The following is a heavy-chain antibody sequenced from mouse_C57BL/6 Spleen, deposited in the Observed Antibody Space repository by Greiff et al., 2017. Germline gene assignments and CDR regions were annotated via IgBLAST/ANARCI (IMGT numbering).Heavy chain of an antibody. CDR2: ISSGSSTI. J-gene: IGHJ2*01. CDR3: ASGGLRHVLYYFDY. V-gene: IGHV5-17*01. D-gene: IGHD2-2*01. Sequence: EVQRVESGGGLVKPGGSLKLSCAASGFTFSDYGMHWVRQAPEKGLEWVAYISSGSSTIYYADTVKGRFTISRDNAKNTLFLQMTSLRSEDTAMYYCASGGLRHVLYYFDYWGQGTTLTVSS. CDR1: GFTFSDYG.